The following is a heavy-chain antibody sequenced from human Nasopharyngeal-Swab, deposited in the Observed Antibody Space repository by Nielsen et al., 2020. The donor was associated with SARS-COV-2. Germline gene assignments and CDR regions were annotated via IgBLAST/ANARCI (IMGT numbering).Heavy chain of an antibody. D-gene: IGHD1-26*01. Sequence: VRQAPGKGLEWVAVISYDGSNKYYADSVKGRFTISRDNSKNTLYLQMNSLRAEDTAVYYCARVEAGGEWELLPYYYYCMDVWGKGTTVTVSS. V-gene: IGHV3-30-3*01. CDR2: ISYDGSNK. J-gene: IGHJ6*03. CDR3: ARVEAGGEWELLPYYYYCMDV.